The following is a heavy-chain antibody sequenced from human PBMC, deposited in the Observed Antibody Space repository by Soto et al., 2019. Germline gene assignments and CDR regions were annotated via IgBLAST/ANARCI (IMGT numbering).Heavy chain of an antibody. CDR3: AKDGSSGWTRAAFDT. V-gene: IGHV3-23*01. J-gene: IGHJ3*02. CDR2: ISGSGGST. D-gene: IGHD6-19*01. CDR1: GFTFSSYA. Sequence: GSRRLSCAASGFTFSSYAMSWVRQAPGKGLEWVSSISGSGGSTYYADSVKGRFTISRDNSKNTLYLQMNSLRAEDTAVYYCAKDGSSGWTRAAFDTWGQGTLVTVSS.